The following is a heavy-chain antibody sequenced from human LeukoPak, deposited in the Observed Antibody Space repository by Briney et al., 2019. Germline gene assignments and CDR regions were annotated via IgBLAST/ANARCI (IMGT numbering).Heavy chain of an antibody. CDR1: GFTFSSYW. Sequence: GGSLRLSCAASGFTFSSYWMSWVRQAPGKGLECVSYISDSSGSTSYADSVKGRFTISRDNAKNSLYLQMSSLRADDTAVYYCARASGLGPGAYFDYWGQGTLVTVSS. CDR3: ARASGLGPGAYFDY. CDR2: ISDSSGST. V-gene: IGHV3-48*04. J-gene: IGHJ4*02. D-gene: IGHD3-16*01.